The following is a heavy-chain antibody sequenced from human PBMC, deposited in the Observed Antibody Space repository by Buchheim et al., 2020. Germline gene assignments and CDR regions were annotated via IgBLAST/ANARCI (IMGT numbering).Heavy chain of an antibody. D-gene: IGHD3-10*01. CDR3: ARDRREYRSDHYYYYYMDV. J-gene: IGHJ6*03. Sequence: EVQLVESGGGLVKPGGSLRLSCAASGFTLSSYSMNWVRQAPGKGLEWVSSISISSSYIYYADSVKGRFTISRDNAKNLLYLQMNSLRAEDTAVYYCARDRREYRSDHYYYYYMDVWGKGTT. V-gene: IGHV3-21*01. CDR1: GFTLSSYS. CDR2: ISISSSYI.